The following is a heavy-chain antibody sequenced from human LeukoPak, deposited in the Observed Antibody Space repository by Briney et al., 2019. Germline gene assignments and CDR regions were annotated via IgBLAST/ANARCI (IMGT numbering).Heavy chain of an antibody. D-gene: IGHD6-13*01. J-gene: IGHJ4*02. Sequence: ASVKVSCKASGYTFTSYYIHLVRQAPGQGFEWMAIINPSDGSTTNSQKFQGRVTMTRDTSTSTVYMELSSLRSEDTAVYYCARDHIRGSSWYYFDYWGQGTLVTVSS. CDR3: ARDHIRGSSWYYFDY. V-gene: IGHV1-46*01. CDR1: GYTFTSYY. CDR2: INPSDGST.